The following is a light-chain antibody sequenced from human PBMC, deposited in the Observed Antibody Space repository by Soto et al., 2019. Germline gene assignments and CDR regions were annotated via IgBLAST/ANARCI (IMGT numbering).Light chain of an antibody. Sequence: EIVMTQSPATLSVSPGERATLSRRASQSVSSNLAWYQQKPGQALWLLIYGASTRATGIPARFSGSGSGTEFTLTISSLQSEDFAVYYCQQYNNWPPITFGQGTRLEIK. CDR1: QSVSSN. CDR3: QQYNNWPPIT. V-gene: IGKV3-15*01. CDR2: GAS. J-gene: IGKJ5*01.